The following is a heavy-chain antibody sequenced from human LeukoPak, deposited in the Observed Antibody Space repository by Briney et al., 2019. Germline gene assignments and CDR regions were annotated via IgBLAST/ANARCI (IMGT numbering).Heavy chain of an antibody. J-gene: IGHJ4*02. D-gene: IGHD6-13*01. V-gene: IGHV3-7*05. CDR2: IKRDGNEK. Sequence: GGPLRLSCEASGFTFSIYWMSWVRQAPGKGLEWVANIKRDGNEKFYVDSVKGRFTISRDDANNSLYLQMNGLRAEDTAVYYCARILAFSGSWGYFDYWGQGALVTVSS. CDR1: GFTFSIYW. CDR3: ARILAFSGSWGYFDY.